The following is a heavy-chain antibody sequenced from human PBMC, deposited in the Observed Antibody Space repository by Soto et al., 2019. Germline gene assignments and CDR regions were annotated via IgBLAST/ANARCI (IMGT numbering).Heavy chain of an antibody. V-gene: IGHV1-8*01. CDR2: MNAKSGDT. CDR3: ARGNPFNYAGFEV. D-gene: IGHD3-16*01. CDR1: GYTFSDFD. J-gene: IGHJ6*04. Sequence: ASVKISCKASGYTFSDFDINWLRQAAGQGPEWMGWMNAKSGDTFSAQRLQGKFNMTWDTSLSTAYMEVGSLTSDDAAIYYCARGNPFNYAGFEVWGEGTKVTVSS.